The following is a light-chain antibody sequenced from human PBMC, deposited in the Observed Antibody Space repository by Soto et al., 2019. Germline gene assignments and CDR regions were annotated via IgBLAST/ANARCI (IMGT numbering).Light chain of an antibody. CDR2: EVT. Sequence: QSALTQPPSASGSPGQSVTISCTGTSSDVGGYDYVSWYQQYPGKTPKLMIFEVTKRPSGVPDRFSGSLDMSSNSASLTISGLKTEDEADYYCQTYDSNNYWVFGGGTKLTVL. J-gene: IGLJ3*02. V-gene: IGLV2-8*01. CDR3: QTYDSNNYWV. CDR1: SSDVGGYDY.